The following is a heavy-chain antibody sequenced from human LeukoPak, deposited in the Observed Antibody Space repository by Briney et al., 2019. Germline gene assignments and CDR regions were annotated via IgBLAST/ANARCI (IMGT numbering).Heavy chain of an antibody. D-gene: IGHD6-13*01. CDR3: ARDLLIAAAGGLDY. CDR2: IIPILGIA. Sequence: SVKVSCKASGGTFSSYTISWVRQAPGQGLEWMGRIIPILGIANYAQKSQGRVTITADKSTSTAYMELSSLRSEDTAVYYCARDLLIAAAGGLDYWGQGTLVTVSS. J-gene: IGHJ4*02. V-gene: IGHV1-69*04. CDR1: GGTFSSYT.